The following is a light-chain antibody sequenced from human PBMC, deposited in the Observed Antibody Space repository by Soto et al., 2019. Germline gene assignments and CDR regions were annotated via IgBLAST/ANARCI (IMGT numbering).Light chain of an antibody. V-gene: IGKV3-15*01. J-gene: IGKJ1*01. CDR2: GAS. Sequence: EIVMTQSPATLSVSPGEGATLSCWASQSVSSNLAWYQQTPGRAPRLLNYGASTRATGIPARFSGSGSGTEFTLTISSLQSEDFAVYYCQEYNTWPPGTFGQGTKVEVK. CDR1: QSVSSN. CDR3: QEYNTWPPGT.